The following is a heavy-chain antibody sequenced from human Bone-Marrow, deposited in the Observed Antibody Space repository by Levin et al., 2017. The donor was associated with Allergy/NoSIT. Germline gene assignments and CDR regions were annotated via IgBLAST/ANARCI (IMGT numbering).Heavy chain of an antibody. CDR1: GASISSGSYF. Sequence: PSETLSLTCTVSGASISSGSYFWSWVRQPAGKGLEWIGRIYASGSTTYNPSLMNRLTMSLDTSKNQFSMRLTPVTAADTSLYYCARGRGGSGRFDYWGQGTLALVSS. CDR2: IYASGST. J-gene: IGHJ4*02. CDR3: ARGRGGSGRFDY. D-gene: IGHD3-10*01. V-gene: IGHV4-61*02.